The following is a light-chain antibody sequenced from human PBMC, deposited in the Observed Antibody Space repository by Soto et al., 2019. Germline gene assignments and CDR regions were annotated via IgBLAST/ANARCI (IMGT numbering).Light chain of an antibody. CDR3: QSYDSSLSGSV. Sequence: QSVLTQPPSVSGAPGQRVTISCTVSSSNIGAGYDVHWYQQLPGTAPKLLIYGNSKRPSGVPDRFSGSQSGTSASLAITGLQAEDGVDYYCQSYDSSLSGSVFGGGTTLTVL. J-gene: IGLJ2*01. CDR1: SSNIGAGYD. V-gene: IGLV1-40*01. CDR2: GNS.